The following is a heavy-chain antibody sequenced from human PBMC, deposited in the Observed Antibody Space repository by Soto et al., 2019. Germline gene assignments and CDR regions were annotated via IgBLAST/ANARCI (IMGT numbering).Heavy chain of an antibody. CDR1: GFNFSGYA. CDR2: TSWDGNNK. J-gene: IGHJ6*02. V-gene: IGHV3-30*04. CDR3: AKVVVPAAMVNYYYGMDV. Sequence: QVQLVESGGSVVQPGGSLRLSCAASGFNFSGYAMHWVRQPPVKGLEWVAVTSWDGNNKYYADSVKGRFTISRDNSKNTLYLQMNSLRAEGMTDYYCAKVVVPAAMVNYYYGMDVWGQGTTVIVSS. D-gene: IGHD2-2*01.